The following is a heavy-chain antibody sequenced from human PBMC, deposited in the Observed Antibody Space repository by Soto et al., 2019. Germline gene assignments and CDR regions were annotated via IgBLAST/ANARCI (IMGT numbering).Heavy chain of an antibody. J-gene: IGHJ6*02. V-gene: IGHV4-38-2*02. CDR2: VYHSGST. CDR3: ARDFWFEELSGGYYQYAMDV. D-gene: IGHD3-10*01. CDR1: GYSISSAYY. Sequence: KPSETLSLTCVVSGYSISSAYYWGWIRQPPGKGLKWIGSVYHSGSTYYNPSLKSRVTISVDTSKNHFSLKLRSVTAADSAVYYCARDFWFEELSGGYYQYAMDVWGQGTTVTVSS.